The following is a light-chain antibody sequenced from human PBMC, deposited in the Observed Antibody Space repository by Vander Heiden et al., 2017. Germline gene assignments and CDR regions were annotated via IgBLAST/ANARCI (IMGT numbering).Light chain of an antibody. Sequence: QSVVTQPPSVSGTLGQRVTMSCTGTSSNIGAGYNVHWYQHLPGRAPTLLIYGNFNRASGVPDRFSASKSGASASLDISGVQPDDEADYFCQAYDSSLGAWVFRGGTKVT. CDR3: QAYDSSLGAWV. J-gene: IGLJ3*02. CDR2: GNF. CDR1: SSNIGAGYN. V-gene: IGLV1-40*03.